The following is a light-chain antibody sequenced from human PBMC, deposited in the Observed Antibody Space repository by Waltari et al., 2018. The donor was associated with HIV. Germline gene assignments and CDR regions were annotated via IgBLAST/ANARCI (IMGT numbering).Light chain of an antibody. Sequence: QSVLTQPPSVSGAPGQGVTIPCTGGRSNIGAGFVVPWYQQFPGTAPKLRIYGSTNRQSGVPDRFSGSKSGTSASLAIVGLQAEDEADYYCQSYDSSLSGWVFGGGTKLTVL. CDR3: QSYDSSLSGWV. V-gene: IGLV1-40*01. CDR2: GST. J-gene: IGLJ3*02. CDR1: RSNIGAGFV.